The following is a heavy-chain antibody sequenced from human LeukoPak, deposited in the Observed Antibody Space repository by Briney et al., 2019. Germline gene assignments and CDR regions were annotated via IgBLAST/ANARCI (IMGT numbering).Heavy chain of an antibody. CDR1: GGSFSGYY. CDR2: INHSGST. V-gene: IGHV4-34*01. D-gene: IGHD1-7*01. Sequence: PSETLSLTCAVYGGSFSGYYWSWIRQPPGKGLEWIGEINHSGSTNYNPSLKSRVTISVDTSKNQFSLKLSSVTAADTAVYYCARPRPPSWNYYSSWGQGTLVTVSS. J-gene: IGHJ4*02. CDR3: ARPRPPSWNYYSS.